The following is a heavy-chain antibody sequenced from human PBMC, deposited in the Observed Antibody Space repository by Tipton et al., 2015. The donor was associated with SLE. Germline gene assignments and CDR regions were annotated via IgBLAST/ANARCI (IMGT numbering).Heavy chain of an antibody. CDR1: GGSISSSSYY. CDR3: ARLEDPFGIFGVPKGWFDP. V-gene: IGHV4-39*07. D-gene: IGHD3-3*01. J-gene: IGHJ5*02. CDR2: IYYSGST. Sequence: GLVKPSETLSLTCTVSGGSISSSSYYWGWIRQPPGKGLEWIGSIYYSGSTNYNPSLKSRVTMSVDTSKNQFSLRLTSVTAADTAVYYCARLEDPFGIFGVPKGWFDPWGQGTLVTVSS.